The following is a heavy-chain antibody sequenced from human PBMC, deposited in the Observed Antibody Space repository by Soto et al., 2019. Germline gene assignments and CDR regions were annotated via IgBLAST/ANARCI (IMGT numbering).Heavy chain of an antibody. CDR1: GGSISSGDYY. J-gene: IGHJ5*02. V-gene: IGHV4-30-4*01. CDR3: ARGGYDFWSGYANWFDP. CDR2: IYYSGST. D-gene: IGHD3-3*01. Sequence: SETLSLTCTVSGGSISSGDYYWSWIRQPPGKGLEWIGYIYYSGSTYYNPSLKSRVTISVDTAKNQFSLKLSSVTAADTAVYYCARGGYDFWSGYANWFDPWGQGTLVTVSS.